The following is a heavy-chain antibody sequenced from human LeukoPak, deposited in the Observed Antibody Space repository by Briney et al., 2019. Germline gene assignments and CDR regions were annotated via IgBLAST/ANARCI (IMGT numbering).Heavy chain of an antibody. CDR1: GFTFDDYA. V-gene: IGHV3-9*01. Sequence: PGRSLRLSCAASGFTFDDYAMRWVRQAPGKGLEWVSGISWNSGSIGYADSVKGRFTISRDNAKNSLYLQMNSLRAEDTAVYYCARDRVWTVLYWGQGTLVSVSS. J-gene: IGHJ4*02. CDR2: ISWNSGSI. CDR3: ARDRVWTVLY. D-gene: IGHD6-13*01.